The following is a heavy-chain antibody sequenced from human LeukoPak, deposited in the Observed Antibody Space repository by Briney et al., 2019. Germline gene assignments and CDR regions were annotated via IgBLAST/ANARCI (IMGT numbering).Heavy chain of an antibody. V-gene: IGHV3-53*01. CDR3: AREGDGYNSDY. CDR1: GFTVSSNY. J-gene: IGHJ4*02. D-gene: IGHD5-24*01. CDR2: IYSGGST. Sequence: TGGSLRLSCAASGFTVSSNYMSCVRQAPGKGLEWVSVIYSGGSTYYADSVKGRFTISRDNSKNTLYLQMNSLRAEHTAVYYCAREGDGYNSDYWGQGSLVTVSS.